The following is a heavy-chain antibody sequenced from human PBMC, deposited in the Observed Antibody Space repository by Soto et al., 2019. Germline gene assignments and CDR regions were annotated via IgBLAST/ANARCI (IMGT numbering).Heavy chain of an antibody. V-gene: IGHV1-18*01. Sequence: QVQLVQSGAEVKKPGASVKVSCKTSGYTFTTYGISWVRQAPGQGLQWMGWISPYNCNTKYAQKLQGRVTMTADTSTSTAYMDLRSLTSDDTAVYYCTRGGFGEVLYYFDYLGQGTLVTVSS. CDR2: ISPYNCNT. CDR3: TRGGFGEVLYYFDY. CDR1: GYTFTTYG. D-gene: IGHD3-10*01. J-gene: IGHJ4*02.